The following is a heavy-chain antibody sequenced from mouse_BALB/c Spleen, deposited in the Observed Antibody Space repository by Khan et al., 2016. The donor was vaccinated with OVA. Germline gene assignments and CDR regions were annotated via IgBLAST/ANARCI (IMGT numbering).Heavy chain of an antibody. CDR1: GYTFTDYY. V-gene: IGHV1-77*01. D-gene: IGHD1-2*01. J-gene: IGHJ3*01. CDR2: ISPGSGDT. CDR3: ARRNYFGYTFAY. Sequence: QVQLQQSGAELARPGASVKLSCKASGYTFTDYYINWVKQRTGQGLEWIGEISPGSGDTYYNEKFKGKATPTADNTSSTAYMQLSSLTSEASAVYFCARRNYFGYTFAYWGQGTLVTVAA.